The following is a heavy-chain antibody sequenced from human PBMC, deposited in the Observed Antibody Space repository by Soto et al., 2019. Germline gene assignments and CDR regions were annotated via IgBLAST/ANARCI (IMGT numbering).Heavy chain of an antibody. D-gene: IGHD6-25*01. V-gene: IGHV6-1*01. CDR2: TYYRFKWYN. J-gene: IGHJ1*01. Sequence: PSQTLSLTCAISGDSVSNNRAAWNWIRQSPSRGLEWLGRTYYRFKWYNDYAESVKSRITISPDTSKNQFSLQLTSVTPDDTAVYFCARNRSGSGTLHHWGQGTLVTVSS. CDR1: GDSVSNNRAA. CDR3: ARNRSGSGTLHH.